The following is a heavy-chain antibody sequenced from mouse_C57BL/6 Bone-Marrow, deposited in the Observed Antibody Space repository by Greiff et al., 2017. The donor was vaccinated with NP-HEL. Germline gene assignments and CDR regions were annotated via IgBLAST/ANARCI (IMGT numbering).Heavy chain of an antibody. J-gene: IGHJ2*01. V-gene: IGHV5-12*01. CDR3: ARQRKDYFDY. CDR2: ISNGGGST. CDR1: GFTFSDYY. Sequence: EVKLMESGGGLVQPGGSLKLSCAASGFTFSDYYMYWVRQTPGKRLEWVAYISNGGGSTYYPDTVKGRFTISRDNAKNTLYLQMSRLKSEDTAMYYCARQRKDYFDYWGQGTTLTVSS.